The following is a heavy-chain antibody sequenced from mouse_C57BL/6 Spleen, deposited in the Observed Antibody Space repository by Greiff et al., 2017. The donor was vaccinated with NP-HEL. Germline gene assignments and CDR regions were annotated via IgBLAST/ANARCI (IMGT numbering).Heavy chain of an antibody. J-gene: IGHJ1*03. CDR2: IDPSDSET. V-gene: IGHV1-52*01. D-gene: IGHD1-1*01. Sequence: QVQLQQPGAELVRPGSSVKLSCKASGYTFTSYWMHWVKQRPIQGLEWIGNIDPSDSETHYNQKFKDKATLTVDKSSSTASMQLSSLTSEDSAVYYCAREDTTAVEVGYFDVWGTGTTVTVSS. CDR3: AREDTTAVEVGYFDV. CDR1: GYTFTSYW.